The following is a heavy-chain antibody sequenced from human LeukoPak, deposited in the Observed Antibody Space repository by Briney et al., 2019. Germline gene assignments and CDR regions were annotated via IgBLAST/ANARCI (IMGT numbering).Heavy chain of an antibody. Sequence: SVKVSCKASGYTFTSYGISWVRQAPGQGLEWMGGIIPIFGTANYAQKFQGRVTITADESTSTAYMELSSLRSEDTAVYYCARGGYSYGRRYNWNYGSFDYWGQGTLVTVSS. V-gene: IGHV1-69*13. D-gene: IGHD1-7*01. J-gene: IGHJ4*02. CDR2: IIPIFGTA. CDR3: ARGGYSYGRRYNWNYGSFDY. CDR1: GYTFTSYG.